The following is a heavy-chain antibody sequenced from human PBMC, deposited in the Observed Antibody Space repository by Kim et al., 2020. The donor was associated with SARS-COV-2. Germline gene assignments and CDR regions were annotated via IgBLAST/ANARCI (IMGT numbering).Heavy chain of an antibody. J-gene: IGHJ4*02. CDR3: ATAWLTPGY. Sequence: GGSLRLSCAASGFTFSSYAMSWVRQAPGKGLEWVSVIYSGGSSTYYADSVKGRFTISRDNSKNTLYLQMNSLRAEDTAVYYCATAWLTPGYWGQGTLVT. CDR2: IYSGGSST. V-gene: IGHV3-23*03. D-gene: IGHD6-19*01. CDR1: GFTFSSYA.